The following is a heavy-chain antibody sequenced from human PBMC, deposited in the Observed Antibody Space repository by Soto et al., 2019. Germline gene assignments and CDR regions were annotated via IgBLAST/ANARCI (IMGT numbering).Heavy chain of an antibody. CDR2: IIPVFGTA. V-gene: IGHV1-69*06. J-gene: IGHJ6*02. CDR1: GGTFSSSA. D-gene: IGHD6-25*01. CDR3: ARERPERGKDV. Sequence: QVQLVQSGAEVKKPGSSVKVSCKASGGTFSSSAISWVRQAPGQGLEWMGAIIPVFGTAHYAQKFQGRVTITADKPTSTAYMELSRLRSEDTAVHYCARERPERGKDVWGQGTKVTVSS.